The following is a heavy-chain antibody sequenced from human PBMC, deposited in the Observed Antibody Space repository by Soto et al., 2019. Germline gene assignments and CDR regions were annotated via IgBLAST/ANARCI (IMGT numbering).Heavy chain of an antibody. V-gene: IGHV4-59*01. D-gene: IGHD3-22*01. J-gene: IGHJ4*02. CDR1: GGSINNYY. CDR3: ARAYYESSGYSPLDY. Sequence: SETLSLTCTVSGGSINNYYWSWIRQPPGKGLEWIGYMFSTGNGNYNPSIKSRATLSVDTSRNQFSLKLSSLTAADTAVYYCARAYYESSGYSPLDYWGRGTLVTVSS. CDR2: MFSTGNG.